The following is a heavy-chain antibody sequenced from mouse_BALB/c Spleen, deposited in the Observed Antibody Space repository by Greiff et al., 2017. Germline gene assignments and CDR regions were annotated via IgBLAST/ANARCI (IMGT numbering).Heavy chain of an antibody. CDR3: AREGDYGYFDY. CDR1: GYTFTSYT. J-gene: IGHJ2*01. CDR2: INPSSGYT. V-gene: IGHV1-4*02. D-gene: IGHD1-1*01. Sequence: QVQLKQSAAELARPGASVKMSCKASGYTFTSYTMHWVKQRPGQGLEWIGYINPSSGYTEYNQKFKDKTTLTADKSSSTAYMQLSSLTSEDSAVYYCAREGDYGYFDYWGQGTTLTVSS.